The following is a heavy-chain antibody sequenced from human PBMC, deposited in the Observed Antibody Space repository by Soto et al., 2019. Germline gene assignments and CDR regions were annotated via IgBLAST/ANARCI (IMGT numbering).Heavy chain of an antibody. CDR1: GYTFTSYD. CDR2: MNPNSGNT. D-gene: IGHD5-12*01. Sequence: ASVKVSCKASGYTFTSYDINWVRQATGQGLEWMGWMNPNSGNTGYAQKFQGRVTMTRNTSISTAYMELSSLRSEDTAVYYCARYYGNVDIVATIRDPIAAAGTNGMDVWGQGTTVTVSS. CDR3: ARYYGNVDIVATIRDPIAAAGTNGMDV. J-gene: IGHJ6*02. V-gene: IGHV1-8*01.